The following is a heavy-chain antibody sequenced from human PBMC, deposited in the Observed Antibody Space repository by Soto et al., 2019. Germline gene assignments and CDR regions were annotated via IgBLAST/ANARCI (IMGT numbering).Heavy chain of an antibody. D-gene: IGHD3-3*01. J-gene: IGHJ6*02. CDR3: ARGILGSTAPNGMDV. CDR2: IYYSGST. CDR1: GVSISRGHYY. Sequence: SETLSLTRTFSGVSISRGHYYLSWLRPPPGKGLEWIGYIYYSGSTYYNPSLKSRVTISVDTSKNQFSLKLSSVTAADTAVYYCARGILGSTAPNGMDVWGQGTTVTVSS. V-gene: IGHV4-30-4*01.